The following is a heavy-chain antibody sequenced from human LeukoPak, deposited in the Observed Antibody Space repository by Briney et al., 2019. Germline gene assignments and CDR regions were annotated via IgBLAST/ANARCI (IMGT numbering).Heavy chain of an antibody. J-gene: IGHJ4*02. D-gene: IGHD1-26*01. Sequence: SETLSLTCTVSGGSISRSTYYWGWIRQPPGKGLEWIGSIYYSGSPYYNPSLKSRVTMSVDTSKNQFSLKLSSVTAADTAVYYCARHRGSPYSGSYYYFDFWGQGTLVTVSS. CDR1: GGSISRSTYY. CDR3: ARHRGSPYSGSYYYFDF. V-gene: IGHV4-39*01. CDR2: IYYSGSP.